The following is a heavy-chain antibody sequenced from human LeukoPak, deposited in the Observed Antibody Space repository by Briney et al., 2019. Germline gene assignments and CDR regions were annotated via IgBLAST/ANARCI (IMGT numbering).Heavy chain of an antibody. CDR1: GGSISSSSYY. Sequence: SETLSLTCTVSGGSISSSSYYWGWIRQPPGKGLEWIGSIYYSGSTYYNPSLKSRVTISVDTSKNQFSLKLGSVTAADTAVYYCARDHGAGDLGAAFDIWGQGTMVTVSS. J-gene: IGHJ3*02. CDR3: ARDHGAGDLGAAFDI. V-gene: IGHV4-39*07. D-gene: IGHD4/OR15-4a*01. CDR2: IYYSGST.